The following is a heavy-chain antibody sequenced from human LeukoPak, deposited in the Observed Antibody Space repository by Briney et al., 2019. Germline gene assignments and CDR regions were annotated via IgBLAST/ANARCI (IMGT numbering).Heavy chain of an antibody. V-gene: IGHV3-66*01. CDR2: IYSGGST. CDR3: ASRTQLTKIVVPGPFDI. D-gene: IGHD3-22*01. Sequence: PGGSLRLSCAASGFTVSSNYMSWDRQAPGKGLERVSVIYSGGSTYNADSVKGRFTNSRDNYNNALCLQMDSLRAEGTAVYYCASRTQLTKIVVPGPFDIWGRGTMDTVSS. J-gene: IGHJ3*02. CDR1: GFTVSSNY.